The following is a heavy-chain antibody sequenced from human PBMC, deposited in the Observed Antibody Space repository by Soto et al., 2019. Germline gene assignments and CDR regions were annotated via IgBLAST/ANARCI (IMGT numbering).Heavy chain of an antibody. J-gene: IGHJ4*02. CDR1: GYIFIKYG. V-gene: IGHV1-18*01. CDR3: TTDRITMVRGVTRAYQFDY. Sequence: GASVKVSCKDSGYIFIKYGIRWVRQAPGQRLEWMGWINVYNGNTNYAEKIQGRVTMTTDTSTSTAYMELKSLKSDDTAVYYCTTDRITMVRGVTRAYQFDYWGQGTLVTVSS. CDR2: INVYNGNT. D-gene: IGHD3-10*01.